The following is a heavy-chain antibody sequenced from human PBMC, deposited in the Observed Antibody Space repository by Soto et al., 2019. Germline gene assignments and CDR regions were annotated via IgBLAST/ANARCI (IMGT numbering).Heavy chain of an antibody. Sequence: DVQLLDSGGGLVQPGGSLRLSCAASGFIFSNYVMSWVRQTPGKGLEWVSGISGRGDNTYYADSVKGRFTVSRDNSKNTLYPQMDRLRTEDTAVYYCAKTPPGVGPFDYWGQGTLVTVPS. V-gene: IGHV3-23*01. CDR2: ISGRGDNT. CDR1: GFIFSNYV. D-gene: IGHD2-15*01. J-gene: IGHJ4*02. CDR3: AKTPPGVGPFDY.